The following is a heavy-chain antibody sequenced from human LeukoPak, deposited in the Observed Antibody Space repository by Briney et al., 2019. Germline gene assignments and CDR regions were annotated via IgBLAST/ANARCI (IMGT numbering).Heavy chain of an antibody. J-gene: IGHJ4*02. D-gene: IGHD6-13*01. CDR1: GFTFNSYW. CDR3: ATTLNIATAGYF. V-gene: IGHV3-7*01. CDR2: VQQEGREK. Sequence: GGSLRLSCAASGFTFNSYWMSWVRQAPGKGLEWVANVQQEGREKYYVDSVKGRFTISRDNAKNSVYLQMNSLRAEDTATYYCATTLNIATAGYFWGQGALVTVSS.